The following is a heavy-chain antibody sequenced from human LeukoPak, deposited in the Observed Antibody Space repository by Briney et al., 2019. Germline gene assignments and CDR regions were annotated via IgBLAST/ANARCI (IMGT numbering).Heavy chain of an antibody. D-gene: IGHD6-6*01. CDR3: ARHRAYSSSSPFDY. V-gene: IGHV4-59*08. J-gene: IGHJ4*02. CDR1: GGSISSLY. CDR2: IYYTGST. Sequence: SETLSLTCSVSGGSISSLYWSWIRQPPGKGLEWIGYIYYTGSTNYNPPLKSRVTMFVDMSKNQFSLRLSSVTAADTAVYYCARHRAYSSSSPFDYWGQGTLVTVSS.